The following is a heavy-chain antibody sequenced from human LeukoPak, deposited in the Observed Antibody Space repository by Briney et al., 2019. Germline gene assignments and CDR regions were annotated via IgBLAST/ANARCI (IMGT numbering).Heavy chain of an antibody. V-gene: IGHV3-11*01. CDR3: ARVGRAVTAAGFGAFDI. J-gene: IGHJ3*02. CDR2: ISSGTSTK. D-gene: IGHD6-13*01. Sequence: GGSLRLSCAASGFTFSDYYMSWIRQAPGKGLEWVSYISSGTSTKYYADSVKGRFNISRDNAKNSLYLQMNGLRAEDTAVYYCARVGRAVTAAGFGAFDIWGQGTMVTVSS. CDR1: GFTFSDYY.